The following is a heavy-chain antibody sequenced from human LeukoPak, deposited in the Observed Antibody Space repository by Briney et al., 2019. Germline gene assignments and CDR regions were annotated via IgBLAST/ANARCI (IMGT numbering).Heavy chain of an antibody. J-gene: IGHJ4*02. CDR2: IYYSGST. Sequence: SETLSLTCTVSGGSISSSSYYWGWIRQPPGKGLEWIGSIYYSGSTYYNPSLKSRVTISVDTSENQFSLKLSSVTAADTAVYYCARAVRTIFGVVSLFDYWGQGTLVTVSS. CDR3: ARAVRTIFGVVSLFDY. D-gene: IGHD3-3*01. CDR1: GGSISSSSYY. V-gene: IGHV4-39*01.